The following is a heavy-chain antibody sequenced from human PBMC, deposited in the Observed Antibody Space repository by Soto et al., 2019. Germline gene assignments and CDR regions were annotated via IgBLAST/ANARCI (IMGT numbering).Heavy chain of an antibody. CDR2: IIPIFGTA. J-gene: IGHJ6*02. CDR1: GGTFSSYA. D-gene: IGHD6-13*01. CDR3: ARRDGDSSNWYYYYGMDV. V-gene: IGHV1-69*13. Sequence: GASVKVSCKASGGTFSSYAISWVRQAPGQGLEWMGGIIPIFGTANYAQKFQGRVTITADESTSTAYMELSSLRSEDTAVYYCARRDGDSSNWYYYYGMDVWGQGTTVTVSS.